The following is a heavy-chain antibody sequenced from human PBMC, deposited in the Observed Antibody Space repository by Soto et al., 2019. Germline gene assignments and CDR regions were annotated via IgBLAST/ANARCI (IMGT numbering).Heavy chain of an antibody. CDR2: IIPFFNTP. J-gene: IGHJ4*02. CDR3: GAESAYGGNPLAFLY. CDR1: ADTFSSYA. Sequence: QVQLVQAGGEVKRPGSSVRVSCKASADTFSSYAISWVRQAPGQGLDWMGGIIPFFNTPNYAQKFQGRVTITADESTSTAYMDLSSLRSEYASMYYCGAESAYGGNPLAFLYWGEGSLVTVSS. V-gene: IGHV1-69*01. D-gene: IGHD1-26*01.